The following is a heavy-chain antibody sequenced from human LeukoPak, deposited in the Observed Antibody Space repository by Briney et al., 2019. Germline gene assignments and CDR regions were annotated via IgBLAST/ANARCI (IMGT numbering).Heavy chain of an antibody. V-gene: IGHV3-74*01. J-gene: IGHJ3*01. Sequence: GGSLRLSCVVSRFTFTNYWMQWVRQVPGKGLVWVARMNSDGTSIIHAESEKGRFTISRDNAENTLYLQMNSLRPEDTALYYCARSQSGVFDVWGQGTMVIVSS. CDR2: MNSDGTSI. D-gene: IGHD2-15*01. CDR1: RFTFTNYW. CDR3: ARSQSGVFDV.